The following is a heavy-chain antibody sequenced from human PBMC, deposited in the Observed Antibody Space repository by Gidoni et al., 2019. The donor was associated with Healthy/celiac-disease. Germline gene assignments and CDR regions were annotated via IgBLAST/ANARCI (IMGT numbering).Heavy chain of an antibody. V-gene: IGHV1-69*04. CDR1: GGPFSSYA. J-gene: IGHJ3*02. D-gene: IGHD2-8*01. Sequence: QVQLVQSGAEVKKPGSSVKVSCKASGGPFSSYAISWVRQAPGQGLEWMGRIIPILGIANYAQKFQGRVTITADKATSTAYMELSSLRSEDTAVYYCARDLVFNDAFDIWGQGTMVTVSS. CDR2: IIPILGIA. CDR3: ARDLVFNDAFDI.